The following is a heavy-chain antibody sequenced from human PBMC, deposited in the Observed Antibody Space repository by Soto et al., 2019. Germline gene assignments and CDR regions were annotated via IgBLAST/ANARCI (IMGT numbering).Heavy chain of an antibody. V-gene: IGHV1-46*01. D-gene: IGHD6-19*01. Sequence: ASVKVSCKASGYTFTSYYMHWVRQAPGQGLEWMGIINPSGGSTSYAQKFQGRVTMTRDTSTSTVYMELSSLRSEDTAVYYCARDVAVAPTADYYGMDVWGQGTTVTVSS. J-gene: IGHJ6*02. CDR2: INPSGGST. CDR1: GYTFTSYY. CDR3: ARDVAVAPTADYYGMDV.